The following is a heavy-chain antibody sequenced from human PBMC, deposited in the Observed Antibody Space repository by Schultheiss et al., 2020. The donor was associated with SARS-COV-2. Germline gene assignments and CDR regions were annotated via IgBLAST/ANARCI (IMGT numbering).Heavy chain of an antibody. CDR2: IYHSGST. CDR3: ARGNWYSSSWLAVAGTFWYFDL. V-gene: IGHV4-4*02. J-gene: IGHJ2*01. Sequence: SETLSLTCAVSGGSISSSNWWSWVRQPPGKGLEWIGEIYHSGSTNYNPSLKSRVTISVDKSKNQFSLKLSSETAADTAVYYCARGNWYSSSWLAVAGTFWYFDLWGRGTLVTVSS. CDR1: GGSISSSNW. D-gene: IGHD6-13*01.